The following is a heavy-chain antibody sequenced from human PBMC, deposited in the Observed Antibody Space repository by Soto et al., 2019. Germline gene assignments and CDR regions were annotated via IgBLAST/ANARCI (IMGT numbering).Heavy chain of an antibody. Sequence: GGSLRLSCAASGFTFSSYGMHWVRQAPGKGLEWVAVISYDGSNKYYADSVKGRFTISRDNSKNTLYLQMNSLRAEDTAVYYCAKGRYYYDISGYYPPTMYYFDYWGQGT. CDR1: GFTFSSYG. J-gene: IGHJ4*02. CDR2: ISYDGSNK. V-gene: IGHV3-30*18. D-gene: IGHD3-22*01. CDR3: AKGRYYYDISGYYPPTMYYFDY.